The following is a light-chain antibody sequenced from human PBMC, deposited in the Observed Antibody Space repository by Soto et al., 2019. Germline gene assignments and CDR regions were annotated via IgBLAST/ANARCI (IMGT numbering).Light chain of an antibody. V-gene: IGLV2-11*01. Sequence: QSALTQPRSVSGSPGQSVTISCTGTSSDVGSYKYVSWCQHHPGKAPKLMIFDVNKRPSGVPDRFSGSNSGNAASLTISGLQPEDEADYFCCSFVDSDTVLFGGGTKVTVL. CDR2: DVN. J-gene: IGLJ3*02. CDR1: SSDVGSYKY. CDR3: CSFVDSDTVL.